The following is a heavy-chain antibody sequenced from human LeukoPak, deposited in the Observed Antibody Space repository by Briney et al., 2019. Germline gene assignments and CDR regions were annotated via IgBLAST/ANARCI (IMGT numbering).Heavy chain of an antibody. D-gene: IGHD3-9*01. V-gene: IGHV5-51*01. Sequence: PGESLKISCKGSGYSFTSYWIGWVRQMPGKGLERMGIIYPGDSDTRYSPSFQGQVTISADKSISTAYLQWSSLKASDTAMYYCARHGYDILTGYPQGYFDYWGQGTLVTVSS. CDR3: ARHGYDILTGYPQGYFDY. J-gene: IGHJ4*02. CDR2: IYPGDSDT. CDR1: GYSFTSYW.